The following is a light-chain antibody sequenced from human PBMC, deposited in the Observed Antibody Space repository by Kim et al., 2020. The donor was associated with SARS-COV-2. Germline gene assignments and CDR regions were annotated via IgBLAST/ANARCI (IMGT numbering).Light chain of an antibody. Sequence: VMTQSPATLSVSPGDRATLSCRAIQSVSTLLAWYQQKPGQAPRLLIYDATTRATGIPARFSGSGSGTEFTLTISSLQSEDFAIYYCHQYTNWPWTFGQGTKVDIK. CDR3: HQYTNWPWT. J-gene: IGKJ1*01. CDR1: QSVSTL. CDR2: DAT. V-gene: IGKV3-15*01.